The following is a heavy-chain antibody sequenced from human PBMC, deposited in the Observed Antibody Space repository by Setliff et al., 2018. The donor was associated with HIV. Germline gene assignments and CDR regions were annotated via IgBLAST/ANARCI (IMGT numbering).Heavy chain of an antibody. J-gene: IGHJ4*02. D-gene: IGHD3-22*01. CDR1: GFTFSSYS. CDR3: ATDPYYYDSSGHFDS. CDR2: ISSSSSYI. Sequence: GGSLRLSCAASGFTFSSYSMNWVRQAPGKGLECVSSISSSSSYIYYADSAKGRFTISRDNAKNSLYLQMNSLRAEDTAVYYCATDPYYYDSSGHFDSWGQGTLVTVS. V-gene: IGHV3-21*01.